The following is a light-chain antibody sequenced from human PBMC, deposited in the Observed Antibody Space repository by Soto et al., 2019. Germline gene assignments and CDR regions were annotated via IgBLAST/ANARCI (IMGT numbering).Light chain of an antibody. J-gene: IGLJ1*01. CDR1: NIDSRT. CDR3: QVWDNVDDHIYV. Sequence: SYGLTEPPSVSVAPGRTATIACGENNIDSRTVHWYQQKPGQAPLLVVYDNSFRPSGIPNRFSGSNSGNTATLTISRVEAGDEADYYCQVWDNVDDHIYVFGTGTKVTVL. V-gene: IGLV3-21*02. CDR2: DNS.